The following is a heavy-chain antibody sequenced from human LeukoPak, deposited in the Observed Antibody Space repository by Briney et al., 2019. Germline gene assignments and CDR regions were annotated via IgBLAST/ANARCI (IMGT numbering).Heavy chain of an antibody. Sequence: GGSLRLSCAASGFTFSTYGMHWVRQAPGKGLEWVALISYDGSNKYYADSVKGRFTISRDSSKNTLYLQMNTLRPEDTAVYYCTKAEYGDSFDYWGQGTLVTVSS. D-gene: IGHD4-17*01. CDR1: GFTFSTYG. V-gene: IGHV3-30*18. CDR3: TKAEYGDSFDY. CDR2: ISYDGSNK. J-gene: IGHJ4*02.